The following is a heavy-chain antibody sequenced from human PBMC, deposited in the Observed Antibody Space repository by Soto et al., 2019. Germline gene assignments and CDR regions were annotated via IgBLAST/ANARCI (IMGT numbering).Heavy chain of an antibody. CDR1: GFTFSSYG. D-gene: IGHD2-2*02. V-gene: IGHV3-30*18. CDR3: AKARYCSSTSCYTFDY. CDR2: ISYDGSNK. J-gene: IGHJ4*02. Sequence: QPGGSLRLSCAASGFTFSSYGMHWVRQAPGKGLEWVAVISYDGSNKYYADSVKGRFTISRDNSKNTLYLQMNSLRAEDTAVYYCAKARYCSSTSCYTFDYWGQGXLVTVSS.